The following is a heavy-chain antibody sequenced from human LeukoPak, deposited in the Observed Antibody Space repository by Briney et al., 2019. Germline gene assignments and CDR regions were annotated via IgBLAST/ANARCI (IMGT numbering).Heavy chain of an antibody. CDR2: IYYRGST. CDR3: ARDRGPYSGYDSYYFDY. CDR1: GGSISSGGYY. V-gene: IGHV4-31*03. Sequence: SQTLSLTCTVSGGSISSGGYYWSWIRQHPGKGLEWIGYIYYRGSTYYNPSLKSRVTISVDTSKNQFSLKLSSVTAADTAVYYCARDRGPYSGYDSYYFDYWGQGTLVTVSS. J-gene: IGHJ4*02. D-gene: IGHD5-12*01.